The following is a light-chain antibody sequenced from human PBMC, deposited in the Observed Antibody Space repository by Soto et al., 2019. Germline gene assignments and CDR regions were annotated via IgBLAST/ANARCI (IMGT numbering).Light chain of an antibody. V-gene: IGLV2-14*02. CDR3: AAWDDSLNGFYV. CDR1: SSDVGNYNL. CDR2: DVS. Sequence: QSVLTQPASVSGSPGQSITISCTGTSSDVGNYNLVSWYQHHPGKAPKLMIYDVSKRPSGVPDRFSGSKSGTSASLAISGLQSEDEADYYCAAWDDSLNGFYVFGTGTKVTVL. J-gene: IGLJ1*01.